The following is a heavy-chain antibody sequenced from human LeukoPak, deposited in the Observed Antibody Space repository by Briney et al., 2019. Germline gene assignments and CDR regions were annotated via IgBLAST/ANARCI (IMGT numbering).Heavy chain of an antibody. CDR3: AKDGYCSSTSCYNFDY. V-gene: IGHV3-23*01. Sequence: GGSLRLSCAASGFTFDDYAMHWVRQAPGKGLEWVSGISGSGGSTYYADSVKGRFTISRDNSKNTLYLQMNSLRAEDTAVYYCAKDGYCSSTSCYNFDYWGQGTLVTVSS. CDR2: ISGSGGST. CDR1: GFTFDDYA. D-gene: IGHD2-2*03. J-gene: IGHJ4*02.